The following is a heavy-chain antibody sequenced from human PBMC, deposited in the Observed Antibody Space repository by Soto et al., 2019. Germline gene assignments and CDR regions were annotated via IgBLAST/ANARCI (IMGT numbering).Heavy chain of an antibody. Sequence: ASVKVSCKASGYPFTNYAMHWVRQAPGQGLEWMGWINSDNGNTKYSRKFQGRLTITRDTSATTAYMELSSLKSEDTAVFYCARDFGDGYNYGGEAYFDYWGQGTLVTVSS. D-gene: IGHD5-12*01. CDR2: INSDNGNT. V-gene: IGHV1-3*01. J-gene: IGHJ4*02. CDR3: ARDFGDGYNYGGEAYFDY. CDR1: GYPFTNYA.